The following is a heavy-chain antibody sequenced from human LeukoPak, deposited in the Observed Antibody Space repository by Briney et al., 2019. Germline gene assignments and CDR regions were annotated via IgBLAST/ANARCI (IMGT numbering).Heavy chain of an antibody. CDR1: GGSITSRSFY. CDR2: IYYTWCT. V-gene: IGHV4-39*06. J-gene: IGHJ1*01. CDR3: ARGGDTSGHYYFEYFQH. D-gene: IGHD3-22*01. Sequence: SETLSLTCTVSGGSITSRSFYWGWIRQPPGKGLDWIGIIYYTWCTDYNPSPRRRVTISVDTSENQLPVKLSSVTAADTAVYYCARGGDTSGHYYFEYFQHWGQGTLVTVSS.